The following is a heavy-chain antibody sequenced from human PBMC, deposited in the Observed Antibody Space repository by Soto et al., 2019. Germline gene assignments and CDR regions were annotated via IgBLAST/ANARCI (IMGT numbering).Heavy chain of an antibody. V-gene: IGHV1-8*01. J-gene: IGHJ3*02. CDR2: MNPNSGNT. CDR3: ARGLTTGDAFDI. CDR1: GYTFTSYD. Sequence: ASVKVSCKASGYTFTSYDINWVRQATGQGLEWMGWMNPNSGNTGYAQKFQGRVTMTRNTSISTAYMELSSLRSEDTAVSYCARGLTTGDAFDIWGQGTMVTVSS. D-gene: IGHD3-10*01.